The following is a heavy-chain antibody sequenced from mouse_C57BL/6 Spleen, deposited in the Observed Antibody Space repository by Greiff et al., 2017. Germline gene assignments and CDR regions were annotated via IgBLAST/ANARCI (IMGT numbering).Heavy chain of an antibody. CDR3: ARDYGSRV. V-gene: IGHV1-80*01. Sequence: QVQLQQSGAELVKPGASVKISCKASGYAFSSYWINWVKQRPGKGLEWIGQIYPGDGDTNYNGKFKGKATLTADKSSSTAYMQLSSLTSEDSAVYFCARDYGSRVWGTGTTVTVSS. D-gene: IGHD1-1*01. CDR1: GYAFSSYW. J-gene: IGHJ1*03. CDR2: IYPGDGDT.